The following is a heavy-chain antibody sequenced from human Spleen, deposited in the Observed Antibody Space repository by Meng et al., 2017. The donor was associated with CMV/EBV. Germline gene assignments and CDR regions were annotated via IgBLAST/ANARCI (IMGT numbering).Heavy chain of an antibody. D-gene: IGHD6-19*01. CDR3: ARDLQAAAYSTGWSSY. Sequence: ALTFTTYALRWVRQAPGKGLEWAAVISFNGNKNYYADSMKGRFTISRDNSKNTLYLQMTSLRPEDTAVYFCARDLQAAAYSTGWSSYWGQGILVTVSS. CDR2: ISFNGNKN. V-gene: IGHV3-30*04. CDR1: ALTFTTYA. J-gene: IGHJ4*02.